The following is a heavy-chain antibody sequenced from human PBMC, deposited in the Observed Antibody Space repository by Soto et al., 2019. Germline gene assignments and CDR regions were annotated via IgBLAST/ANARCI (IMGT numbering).Heavy chain of an antibody. CDR2: IIPIFGTA. Sequence: ASLKVSCKASGGTFSSYAISWVRQAPGQGLEWMGGIIPIFGTANYAQKFQGRVTITADKSTSTAYMELSSLRSEDTAVYYCARGVVAASKLYYYYYGMDVWGQGTTVTVS. J-gene: IGHJ6*02. V-gene: IGHV1-69*06. D-gene: IGHD2-15*01. CDR1: GGTFSSYA. CDR3: ARGVVAASKLYYYYYGMDV.